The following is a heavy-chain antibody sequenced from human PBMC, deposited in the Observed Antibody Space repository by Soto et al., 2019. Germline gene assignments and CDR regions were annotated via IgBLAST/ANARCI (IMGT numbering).Heavy chain of an antibody. Sequence: EVQLVESGGGLVQPGGSLRLSCVASGFTFSSSWMHWVRQAPGKGLVWLSRIIGNGNGADYADSVKGRFTISRDNAKNTAYLQMDPLGAEDTAVYYCARVAVATRGIDYWGQGTLVTVSS. D-gene: IGHD6-19*01. CDR2: IIGNGNGA. CDR3: ARVAVATRGIDY. J-gene: IGHJ4*02. CDR1: GFTFSSSW. V-gene: IGHV3-74*01.